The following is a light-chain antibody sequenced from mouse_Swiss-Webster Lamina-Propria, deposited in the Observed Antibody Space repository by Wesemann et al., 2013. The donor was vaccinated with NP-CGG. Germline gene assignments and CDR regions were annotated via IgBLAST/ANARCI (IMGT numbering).Light chain of an antibody. CDR3: QQYNSYPLT. V-gene: IGKV6-15*01. J-gene: IGKJ5*01. CDR1: QDVSTA. Sequence: DIVMTQSHKFMSTSVGDRVSITCKASQDVSTAVAWYQQKPGQSPKALIYSASYRYSGVPDRFTGSGSGTDFTLTISNVQSEDLAEYFCQQYNSYPLTFGAGTKLEL. CDR2: SAS.